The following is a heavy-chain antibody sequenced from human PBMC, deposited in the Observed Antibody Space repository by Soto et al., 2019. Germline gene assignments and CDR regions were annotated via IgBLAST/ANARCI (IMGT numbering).Heavy chain of an antibody. CDR3: ARDPTVTTSAFDI. Sequence: PGGSLRLSCAASGFTFSSYEMNWVRQAPGKGLEWVSYISSSGSTIYYADSVKGRFTISRDNAKNSLYLQMNSLRAEDTAVYYCARDPTVTTSAFDIWGQVTMVTVSS. CDR2: ISSSGSTI. V-gene: IGHV3-48*03. D-gene: IGHD4-4*01. CDR1: GFTFSSYE. J-gene: IGHJ3*02.